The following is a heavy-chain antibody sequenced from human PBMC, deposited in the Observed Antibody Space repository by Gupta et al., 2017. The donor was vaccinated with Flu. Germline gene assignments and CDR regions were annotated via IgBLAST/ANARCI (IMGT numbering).Heavy chain of an antibody. CDR3: ARVSGGSWDNYFDY. D-gene: IGHD2-15*01. CDR2: INSEGSST. CDR1: GFTFSSYW. Sequence: EVQLVESGGGLVQPGGSLRLSCAASGFTFSSYWMHWVRQAPGKGLVWVSRINSEGSSTSYADSVKGRFTISRDNAKNTLYLQMNSLRAEDTAVYYCARVSGGSWDNYFDYWGQGTLVTVSS. J-gene: IGHJ4*02. V-gene: IGHV3-74*01.